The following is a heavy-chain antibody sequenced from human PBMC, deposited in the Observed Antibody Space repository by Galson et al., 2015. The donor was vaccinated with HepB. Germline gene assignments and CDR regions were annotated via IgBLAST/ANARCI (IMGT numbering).Heavy chain of an antibody. Sequence: SVKVSCKASGYTFSTYCITWVRQAPGQGLEWMGWISPYNRDTNFARKFQDRVTMTTDTFTSTAYMELRSLRSDDTAVYYCARGALVGVVGGSQSNWFDPWGQGTLVTVSS. CDR1: GYTFSTYC. D-gene: IGHD2-15*01. V-gene: IGHV1-18*04. CDR3: ARGALVGVVGGSQSNWFDP. J-gene: IGHJ5*02. CDR2: ISPYNRDT.